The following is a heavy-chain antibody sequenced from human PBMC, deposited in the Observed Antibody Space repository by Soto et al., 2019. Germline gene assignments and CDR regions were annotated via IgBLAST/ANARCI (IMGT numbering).Heavy chain of an antibody. Sequence: GGSLRLSCAASGFTFSSYWMGWVRQAPGKGLEWVANIKQDGSEKYYVDSVKGRFTISRDNAKNSLYLQMNSLRAEDTAVYYCARGARGYPTSYWGQGTLVTVSS. D-gene: IGHD3-22*01. CDR3: ARGARGYPTSY. J-gene: IGHJ4*02. CDR1: GFTFSSYW. CDR2: IKQDGSEK. V-gene: IGHV3-7*03.